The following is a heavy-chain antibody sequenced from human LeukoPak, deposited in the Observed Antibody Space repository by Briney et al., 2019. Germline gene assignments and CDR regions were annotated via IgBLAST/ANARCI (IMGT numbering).Heavy chain of an antibody. J-gene: IGHJ6*03. CDR2: INPSGGST. D-gene: IGHD2-15*01. Sequence: RASVKVSCKASGYTFTSYYMHWVRQAPGQGLEWMGIINPSGGSTSYAQKFQGRVTMTRDTSKNQFSLKLSSVTAADTAVYYCARTTEGYCRGRSCYSYYYYMDVWGKGTTVTVSS. CDR1: GYTFTSYY. CDR3: ARTTEGYCRGRSCYSYYYYMDV. V-gene: IGHV1-46*01.